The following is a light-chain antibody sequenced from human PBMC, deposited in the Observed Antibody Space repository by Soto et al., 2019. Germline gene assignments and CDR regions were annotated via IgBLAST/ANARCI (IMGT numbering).Light chain of an antibody. CDR2: GAS. CDR3: QQYGSSPRT. CDR1: QSVSSYY. Sequence: EIVLTQSPGTLSLSPGKRATLSCRASQSVSSYYLAWFQQKPGQPPRLLIYGASIMASGIPDRFSGSGSGTDFTLTISRLEPEDFAVYYCQQYGSSPRTFGQGTKVEIK. J-gene: IGKJ1*01. V-gene: IGKV3-20*01.